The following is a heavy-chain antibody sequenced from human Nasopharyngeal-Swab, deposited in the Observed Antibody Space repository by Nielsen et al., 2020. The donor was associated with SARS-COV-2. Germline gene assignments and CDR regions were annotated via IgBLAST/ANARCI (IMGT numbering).Heavy chain of an antibody. CDR2: INHNERT. V-gene: IGHV4-34*01. J-gene: IGHJ6*02. D-gene: IGHD5-24*01. Sequence: SETLSLTCAVDGWSFSGFYWNWIRQPPGKGLEWIGEINHNERTNYNPSLKSRVTMSVDTSTKQVSLKLNSLTATDTAVYYCARAGRVGDAYTGLDVWGPGTTVTVSS. CDR3: ARAGRVGDAYTGLDV. CDR1: GWSFSGFY.